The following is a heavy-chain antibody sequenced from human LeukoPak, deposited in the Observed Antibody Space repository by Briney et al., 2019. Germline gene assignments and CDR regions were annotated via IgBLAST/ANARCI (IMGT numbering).Heavy chain of an antibody. CDR3: AEVSGGSQWLGNFDY. J-gene: IGHJ4*02. V-gene: IGHV3-23*01. D-gene: IGHD6-19*01. CDR2: ISGSGCST. Sequence: GGSLRLSCAASGFTFSSYGMSWVRQPPGKGLEGVSAISGSGCSTYYANYVKGRFTSSRDNSKNTLYLQMKSLRAEDTAVYYCAEVSGGSQWLGNFDYWGQGTRVTVSS. CDR1: GFTFSSYG.